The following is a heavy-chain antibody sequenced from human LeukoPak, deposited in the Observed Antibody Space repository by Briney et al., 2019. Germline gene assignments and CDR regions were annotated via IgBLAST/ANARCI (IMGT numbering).Heavy chain of an antibody. CDR1: GYXLTELS. V-gene: IGHV1-24*01. D-gene: IGHD6-13*01. CDR3: AIPGGSSRDFDY. CDR2: FDPEDGET. Sequence: GASVKVSCKVSGYXLTELSMHWVRQAPGKGLEWMGGFDPEDGETIYAQKFQGRVTMTEDTSTDTAYKELSSLRSEDTAVYYCAIPGGSSRDFDYWGQGTLVTVSS. J-gene: IGHJ4*02.